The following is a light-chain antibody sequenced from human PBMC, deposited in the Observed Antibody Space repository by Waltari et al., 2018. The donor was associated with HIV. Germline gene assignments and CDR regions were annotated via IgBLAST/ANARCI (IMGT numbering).Light chain of an antibody. V-gene: IGLV2-14*01. Sequence: QSALTQPASVSGSPGQSITISCTDSSSDMSTYNRVSWYQQFPGKAPKLIIYEVGNRPSGVSTRFSGSKSGHTASLTISGLQAEDEADYYCISYTTTNYYVFGPGTWVTVL. CDR1: SSDMSTYNR. J-gene: IGLJ1*01. CDR2: EVG. CDR3: ISYTTTNYYV.